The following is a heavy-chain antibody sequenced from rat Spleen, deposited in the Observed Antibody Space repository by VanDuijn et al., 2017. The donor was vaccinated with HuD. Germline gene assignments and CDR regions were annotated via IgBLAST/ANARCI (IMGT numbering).Heavy chain of an antibody. D-gene: IGHD1-12*03. V-gene: IGHV1-28*01. CDR2: IYPGNDNT. J-gene: IGHJ2*01. Sequence: QVQLQQSGAELVKPGSSVKISCKASGYTFISYDLHWIKQQPGNGLEWIGWIYPGNDNTKYNQKFNGKATLTADKSSSTAYLQLSSLTSEDSAVYFCARVFGYDGYWYFDYWGQGVMVTVSS. CDR1: GYTFISYD. CDR3: ARVFGYDGYWYFDY.